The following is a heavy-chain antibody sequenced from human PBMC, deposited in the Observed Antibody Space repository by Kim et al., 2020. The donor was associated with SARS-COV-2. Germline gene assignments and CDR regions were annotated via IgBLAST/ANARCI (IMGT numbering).Heavy chain of an antibody. Sequence: LKSRVTISVDTSKNQFSLELSSVTAAETAVYYCARDQSDSSSWNGGFDYWGQGTLVTVSS. D-gene: IGHD6-13*01. V-gene: IGHV4-59*01. CDR3: ARDQSDSSSWNGGFDY. J-gene: IGHJ4*02.